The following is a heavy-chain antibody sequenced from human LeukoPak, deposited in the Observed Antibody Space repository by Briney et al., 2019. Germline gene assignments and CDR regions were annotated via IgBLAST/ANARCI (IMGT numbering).Heavy chain of an antibody. CDR1: GGSISSSYY. Sequence: LSLTCTVSGGSISSSYYWGWIRQPPGKGLEWVSYISSSGSTIYYADSVKGRFTISRDNAKNSLYLQMSSLRAEDTAVYYCARVLRMGYYYGMDVWGQGTTVTVSS. V-gene: IGHV3-11*04. J-gene: IGHJ6*02. CDR3: ARVLRMGYYYGMDV. D-gene: IGHD2-8*01. CDR2: ISSSGSTI.